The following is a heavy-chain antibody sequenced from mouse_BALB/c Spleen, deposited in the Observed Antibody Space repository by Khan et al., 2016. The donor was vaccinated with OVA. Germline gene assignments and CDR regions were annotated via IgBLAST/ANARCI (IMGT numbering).Heavy chain of an antibody. Sequence: EVELVESGGGLVQPGGSRKLSCAASGFTFTSYGMHWIRQAPEKGLEWVAYISRDSSTIYYADTVKGRFTISRDNPKNNMFLQMTSIRSGETAMYFCATSYFYGYYFDYWGQGTTLTVAS. CDR2: ISRDSSTI. V-gene: IGHV5-17*02. D-gene: IGHD1-1*01. CDR3: ATSYFYGYYFDY. CDR1: GFTFTSYG. J-gene: IGHJ2*01.